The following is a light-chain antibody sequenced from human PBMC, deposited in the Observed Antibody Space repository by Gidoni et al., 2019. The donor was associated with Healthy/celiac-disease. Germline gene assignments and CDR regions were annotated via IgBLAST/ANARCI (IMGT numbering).Light chain of an antibody. CDR1: QSLLHSNGYNY. J-gene: IGKJ1*01. CDR3: MQALQSLGA. V-gene: IGKV2-28*01. Sequence: DIVMTQSPLSLPVTPGEPASISCRSSQSLLHSNGYNYLDWYLQEPGQSPQLLIYLGSNRASGGPDRFSGSGSGTDFTLKISRVEAEDVGVYYCMQALQSLGAFGQGTKVEIK. CDR2: LGS.